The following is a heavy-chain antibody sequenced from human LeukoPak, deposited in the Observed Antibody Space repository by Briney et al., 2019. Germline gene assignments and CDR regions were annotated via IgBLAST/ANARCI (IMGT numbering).Heavy chain of an antibody. V-gene: IGHV1-8*01. CDR2: MNPNSGNT. CDR3: AREELEPWSPWAPTRGMDV. J-gene: IGHJ6*02. D-gene: IGHD1-7*01. CDR1: GYTFTGYD. Sequence: GASVKVSCKASGYTFTGYDINWVRQATGQGLEWMGWMNPNSGNTGYAQKFQGRVTMTRDTSISTAYMELSSLRPEDTAVYYCAREELEPWSPWAPTRGMDVWGQGTTVSVSS.